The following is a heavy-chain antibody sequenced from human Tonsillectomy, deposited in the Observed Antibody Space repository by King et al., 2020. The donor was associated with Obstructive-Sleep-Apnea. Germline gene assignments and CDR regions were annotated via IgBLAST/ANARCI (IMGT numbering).Heavy chain of an antibody. J-gene: IGHJ4*02. CDR2: ISSNGNTI. Sequence: VQLVESGGGLVKPGGSLRLSCAVSGFSFSDYYMSWIRQAPGKALEWVSYISSNGNTIYYADSVKGRFTISRASAKKSLYLQMNGLRAEDTALYYCARSGSYTPFDYWGQGILVTVSS. D-gene: IGHD1-26*01. CDR1: GFSFSDYY. V-gene: IGHV3-11*01. CDR3: ARSGSYTPFDY.